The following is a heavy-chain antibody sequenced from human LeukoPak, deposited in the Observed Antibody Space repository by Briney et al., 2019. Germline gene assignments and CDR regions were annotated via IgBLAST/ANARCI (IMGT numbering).Heavy chain of an antibody. Sequence: PSETLSLTCTVSGGSISNYYWSWIRQPPGKGLEWIGDINHSGYTNYIPSLKSRVTISVDTSKNIFSLKLSSVTAADTAVYYCARALGDPWGQGTLVTVSS. CDR1: GGSISNYY. J-gene: IGHJ5*02. D-gene: IGHD3-16*02. CDR2: INHSGYT. V-gene: IGHV4-34*01. CDR3: ARALGDP.